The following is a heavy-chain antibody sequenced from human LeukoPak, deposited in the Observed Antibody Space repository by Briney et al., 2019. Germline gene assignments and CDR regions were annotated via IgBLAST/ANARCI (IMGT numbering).Heavy chain of an antibody. V-gene: IGHV4-4*07. J-gene: IGHJ6*02. CDR3: ARDWYYYDSSGYWWDV. CDR1: GGSISSYY. CDR2: IYTSGST. D-gene: IGHD3-22*01. Sequence: PSETLSLTCTVSGGSISSYYWSWIRQPAGKGLEWIGRIYTSGSTNYNPSLKSRVTMSVDTSKNHFSLKLSSVTAADTAVYYCARDWYYYDSSGYWWDVWGQGTTVTVSS.